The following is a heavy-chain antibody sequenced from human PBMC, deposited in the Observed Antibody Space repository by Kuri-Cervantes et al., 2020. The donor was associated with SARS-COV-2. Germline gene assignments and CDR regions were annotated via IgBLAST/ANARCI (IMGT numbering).Heavy chain of an antibody. CDR1: GFTFSSYA. J-gene: IGHJ4*02. CDR3: ARAYDFWSGYYPH. V-gene: IGHV3-23*01. CDR2: ISGSGGST. Sequence: GGSLRLSCAASGFTFSSYATSWVRQAPGKGLEWVSAISGSGGSTYYADSVKGRFTISRDNSKNTLYLQMSSLRAEDTAVYYCARAYDFWSGYYPHWGQGTLVTVSS. D-gene: IGHD3-3*01.